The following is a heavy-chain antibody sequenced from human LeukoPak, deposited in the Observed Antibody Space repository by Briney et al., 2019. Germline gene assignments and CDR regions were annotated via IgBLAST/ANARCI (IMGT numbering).Heavy chain of an antibody. Sequence: SETLSLICAVYGGSFSGYYWSWIRQPPGKGLEWIGEINHSGSTNYNPSLKSRVTISVDTSKNQFSLKLSSVTAADTAVYYCARLYSGSYIYWGQGTLVTVSS. J-gene: IGHJ4*02. CDR2: INHSGST. CDR3: ARLYSGSYIY. CDR1: GGSFSGYY. D-gene: IGHD1-26*01. V-gene: IGHV4-34*01.